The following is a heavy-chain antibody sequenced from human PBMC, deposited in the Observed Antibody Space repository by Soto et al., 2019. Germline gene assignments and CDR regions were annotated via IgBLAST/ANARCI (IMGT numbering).Heavy chain of an antibody. D-gene: IGHD6-19*01. CDR2: IGYDGGNK. CDR3: ARDGQWLPRDGLRSSYYFDY. V-gene: IGHV3-33*01. Sequence: QVQLVESGGGVVQPERSLRLSCAASGFNFSSYVMHWVRQAPGKGLERVAVIGYDGGNKYYADSVKGRFTISRDNSKNTLYLQMNSLRAEDTAVYYCARDGQWLPRDGLRSSYYFDYWGQGTLVTVSS. CDR1: GFNFSSYV. J-gene: IGHJ4*02.